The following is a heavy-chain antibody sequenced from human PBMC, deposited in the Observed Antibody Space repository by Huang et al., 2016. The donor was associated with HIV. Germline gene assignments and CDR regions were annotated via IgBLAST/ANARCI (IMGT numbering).Heavy chain of an antibody. D-gene: IGHD2-21*01. CDR2: FAPEHGET. V-gene: IGHV1-24*01. CDR3: AAGYDTYYDI. J-gene: IGHJ3*02. Sequence: QVQLVQSGAEVKKPGASVKVSCKVSGYTLTELSIHWVRQAPGKGLEGMGGFAPEHGETIYEQNVQGRVTMTEDTATDTAYMELHSLRPEDTAVYYCAAGYDTYYDIWGQGTMVIASS. CDR1: GYTLTELS.